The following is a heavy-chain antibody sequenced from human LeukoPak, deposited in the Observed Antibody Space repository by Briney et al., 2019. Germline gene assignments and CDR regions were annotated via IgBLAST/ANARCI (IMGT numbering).Heavy chain of an antibody. CDR1: GFTFSSYG. CDR3: AKDWAGSSSWYYFDS. J-gene: IGHJ4*02. V-gene: IGHV3-23*01. Sequence: PGGSLRLSCAASGFTFSSYGMSWVRQAPGKGLEWVSGISGSGGSTYYADSVKSRFTISRDRSKNTLYLQMNSLRAEDTAIYYCAKDWAGSSSWYYFDSWGQGTLVTVSS. CDR2: ISGSGGST. D-gene: IGHD6-13*01.